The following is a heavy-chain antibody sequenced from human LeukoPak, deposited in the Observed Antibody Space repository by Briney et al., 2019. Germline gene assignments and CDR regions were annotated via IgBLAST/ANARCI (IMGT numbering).Heavy chain of an antibody. CDR1: QFTFNGSL. Sequence: GGSLRLSCADSQFTFNGSLMNWVRQAPGKGLEWVANMDPTGSQKRYVDSVRGRFTISKDNPGASLYLDMHSPRAEDTAIYYCAIWTSGNYWGQGTLVTVSS. V-gene: IGHV3-7*01. CDR2: MDPTGSQK. J-gene: IGHJ4*02. D-gene: IGHD1-1*01. CDR3: AIWTSGNY.